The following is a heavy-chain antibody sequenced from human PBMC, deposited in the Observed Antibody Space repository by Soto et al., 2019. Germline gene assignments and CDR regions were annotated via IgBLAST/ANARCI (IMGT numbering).Heavy chain of an antibody. CDR3: SKGQSGYDH. D-gene: IGHD3-10*01. CDR1: GFTFRNYG. V-gene: IGHV3-33*06. CDR2: IWYDGNHK. J-gene: IGHJ4*02. Sequence: PGGSLRLSCAASGFTFRNYGMHWVRLAPGKGLEWVALIWYDGNHKYYANFVKGRFTISRDNSKNTLYLQMNSLRVEDTALYYCSKGQSGYDHWGQGTQVTVSS.